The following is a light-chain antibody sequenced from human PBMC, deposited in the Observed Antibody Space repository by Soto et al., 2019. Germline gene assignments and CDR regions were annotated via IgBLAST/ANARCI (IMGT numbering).Light chain of an antibody. CDR2: DVY. V-gene: IGLV2-11*01. Sequence: QSALTQPRSVSGSPGQSVTISCTGTSNDVGRYDYGSWYQQHPGKAPRLVLHDVYKRPSGVADRFSGSKSGNTASLTISGVQTEDEAYYDCCSLTGSYTLLFGGGTKVTVL. CDR3: CSLTGSYTLL. J-gene: IGLJ3*02. CDR1: SNDVGRYDY.